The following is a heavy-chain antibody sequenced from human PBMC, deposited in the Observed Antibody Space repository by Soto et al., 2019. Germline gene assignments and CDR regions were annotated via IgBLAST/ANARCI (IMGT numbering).Heavy chain of an antibody. Sequence: QVQLVQSGAEVRKPGASVTVSCRSSGDSFNDYYIHWVRQAPGQGLEWMGWINPNSGVTKYAQKFQGWLSMSSDTSIRTVYMQLSRLRSDDTAVYYCARESGGATATLDYYYFYMDVWGTGTTVTVSS. J-gene: IGHJ6*03. CDR3: ARESGGATATLDYYYFYMDV. V-gene: IGHV1-2*04. D-gene: IGHD5-12*01. CDR1: GDSFNDYY. CDR2: INPNSGVT.